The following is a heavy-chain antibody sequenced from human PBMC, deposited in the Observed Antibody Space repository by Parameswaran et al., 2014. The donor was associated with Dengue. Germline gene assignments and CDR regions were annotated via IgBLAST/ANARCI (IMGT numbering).Heavy chain of an antibody. J-gene: IGHJ6*03. V-gene: IGHV3-48*03. CDR2: ISSSGSTI. CDR3: ARDGSGSYYNVYYYYYMDV. D-gene: IGHD3-10*01. Sequence: VRQAPGKGLEWVSYISSSGSTIYYADSVKGQFTISRDNAKNSLYLQMNSLRAEDTAVYYCARDGSGSYYNVYYYYYMDVWGKGTTVTVSS.